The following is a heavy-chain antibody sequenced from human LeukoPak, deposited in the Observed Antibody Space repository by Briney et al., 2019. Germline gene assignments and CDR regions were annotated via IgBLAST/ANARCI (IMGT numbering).Heavy chain of an antibody. CDR2: IYSGGST. Sequence: GGSLRLSCAASGFIVSGNYMSWVRQAPGKGLEWVSVIYSGGSTYYADSVKGRFTISRDNSKNTLYLQMNSLRAEDTAVYYCARDGGSRSYAFDIWGQGTMVTVSS. CDR3: ARDGGSRSYAFDI. V-gene: IGHV3-53*01. J-gene: IGHJ3*02. D-gene: IGHD2-15*01. CDR1: GFIVSGNY.